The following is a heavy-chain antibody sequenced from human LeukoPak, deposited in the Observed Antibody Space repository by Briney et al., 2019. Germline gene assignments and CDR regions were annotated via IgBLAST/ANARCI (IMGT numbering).Heavy chain of an antibody. V-gene: IGHV4-39*02. CDR3: ARDVDPKRLYYDSGGYYPNFDY. D-gene: IGHD3-22*01. CDR1: GGSISGSSYY. J-gene: IGHJ4*02. CDR2: IYYSGST. Sequence: SETLSLTCTVSGGSISGSSYYWGWIRQPPGKGLEWIGSIYYSGSTYYNPSLKSRVTISVDTSKNQFSLKLNSVAATDTAVYYCARDVDPKRLYYDSGGYYPNFDYWGQGTLVTVSS.